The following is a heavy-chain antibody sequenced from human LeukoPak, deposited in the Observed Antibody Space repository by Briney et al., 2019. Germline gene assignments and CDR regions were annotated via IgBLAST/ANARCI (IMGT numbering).Heavy chain of an antibody. CDR1: GGSFSVYF. V-gene: IGHV4-34*01. J-gene: IGHJ4*02. CDR2: INHSGST. Sequence: PSETLSLTCAVYGGSFSVYFWSWIRQPPGKGLEWIGEINHSGSTNYNPSLRSRVTISVDTSNNQFSLKLSSVTAADTAVYYCASRTLPPITMVRGVIKDYWGQGTLVTVSS. CDR3: ASRTLPPITMVRGVIKDY. D-gene: IGHD3-10*01.